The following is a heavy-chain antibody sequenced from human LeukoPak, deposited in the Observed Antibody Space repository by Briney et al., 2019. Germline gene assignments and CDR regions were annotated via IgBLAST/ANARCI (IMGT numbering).Heavy chain of an antibody. D-gene: IGHD3-10*01. J-gene: IGHJ4*02. CDR2: ISAYNGNT. CDR3: ARGSQGVWFGEYDY. Sequence: GASVKVSCRASGYTFINYGISWVRQAPGQGLEWMGWISAYNGNTNYAQKLQGRVTMTTDTSTSTAYMELRSLRSDDTAAYYCARGSQGVWFGEYDYWGQGTRVTVSS. CDR1: GYTFINYG. V-gene: IGHV1-18*01.